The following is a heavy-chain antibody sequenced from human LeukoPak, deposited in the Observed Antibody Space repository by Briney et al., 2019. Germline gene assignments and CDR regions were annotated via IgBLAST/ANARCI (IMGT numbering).Heavy chain of an antibody. D-gene: IGHD5-24*01. CDR3: AKGGLRDGYSYAS. J-gene: IGHJ5*02. CDR2: INSDGSWT. Sequence: GGSLRLSCAASGSYWMHWVRQAPGKGLVWVSHINSDGSWTSYADSVKGRFTISKDNAKNTVYLQMNSLRAADTAVCYCAKGGLRDGYSYASWGQGTLITVSS. V-gene: IGHV3-74*01. CDR1: GSYW.